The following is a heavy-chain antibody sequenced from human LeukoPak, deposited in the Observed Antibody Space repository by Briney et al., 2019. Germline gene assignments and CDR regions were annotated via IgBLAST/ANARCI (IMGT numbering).Heavy chain of an antibody. CDR2: TYYRSKWYN. J-gene: IGHJ4*02. Sequence: SQTLSLTCAVSGDSVSSNRASWTWIRQSPSRSLEWLGRTYYRSKWYNDYAVSLKSRISINPDTSKNQFSLQLNSVTPEDTAVYYCSRSDGASDFDYWGQGTLVTVSS. V-gene: IGHV6-1*01. D-gene: IGHD5-24*01. CDR3: SRSDGASDFDY. CDR1: GDSVSSNRAS.